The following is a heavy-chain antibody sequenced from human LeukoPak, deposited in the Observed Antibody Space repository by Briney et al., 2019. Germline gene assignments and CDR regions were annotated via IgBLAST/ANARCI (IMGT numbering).Heavy chain of an antibody. CDR3: VRRGPTTVTTHDAFDI. V-gene: IGHV3-48*04. J-gene: IGHJ3*02. D-gene: IGHD4-17*01. CDR2: ISGPSNTI. Sequence: PGRSLRLSCAASGFTFSSYSMNWVRQAPGKGLDWLSYISGPSNTIYYADSVKGRFTISRDNARNSVYLQMNSLRAGDTAVYYCVRRGPTTVTTHDAFDIWGQGTMVTVSS. CDR1: GFTFSSYS.